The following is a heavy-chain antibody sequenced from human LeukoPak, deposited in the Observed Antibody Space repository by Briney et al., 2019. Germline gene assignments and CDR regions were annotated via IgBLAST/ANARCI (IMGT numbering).Heavy chain of an antibody. Sequence: GASLQISCKGSGSSFTSYWIGWVRQLPGKGLEWMGIIYPGDSDTRYSPSFQGQVTISADKSISTAYLQWSSLKASDTAMYYCARSHHDNGDYEGVVFDPWGQGTLVTVSS. CDR3: ARSHHDNGDYEGVVFDP. D-gene: IGHD4-17*01. V-gene: IGHV5-51*01. CDR2: IYPGDSDT. J-gene: IGHJ5*02. CDR1: GSSFTSYW.